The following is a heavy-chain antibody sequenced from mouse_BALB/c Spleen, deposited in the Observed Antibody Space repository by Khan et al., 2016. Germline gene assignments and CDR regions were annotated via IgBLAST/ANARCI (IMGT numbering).Heavy chain of an antibody. D-gene: IGHD4-1*01. J-gene: IGHJ2*01. Sequence: VQLKQSGAELVKPGASVKLSCTATGFNIKDTYMHWVKQRPEQGLEWIGRIDPANGNTKYDPKFQGKATITADTSSNTAYLQLSSLTSEDTAVYYCASWDFDYWGQGTTLTVSS. CDR2: IDPANGNT. CDR1: GFNIKDTY. CDR3: ASWDFDY. V-gene: IGHV14-3*02.